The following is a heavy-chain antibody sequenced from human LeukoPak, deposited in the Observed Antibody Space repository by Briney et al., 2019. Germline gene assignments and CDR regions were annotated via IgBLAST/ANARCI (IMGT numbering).Heavy chain of an antibody. Sequence: SVKVSCKASGGTFSSYAISWVRQAPGQGREWMGRIIPIFGTANYAQKFQGRVTLTTDKSRSAAYTELSSLRYEDTAVYYCAKPTNSDGAFDYWGQGTLVTVSS. CDR1: GGTFSSYA. J-gene: IGHJ4*02. CDR2: IIPIFGTA. CDR3: AKPTNSDGAFDY. D-gene: IGHD1-26*01. V-gene: IGHV1-69*05.